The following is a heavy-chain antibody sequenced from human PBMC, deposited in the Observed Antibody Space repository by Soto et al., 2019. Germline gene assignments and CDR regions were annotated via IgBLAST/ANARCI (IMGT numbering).Heavy chain of an antibody. CDR3: ARGYYDSSGYYIHDY. Sequence: PSETLSLTCTVSGGSISSGDYYWCWIRQPPGKGLEWIGYIYYSGSTYYNPSLKSRVTISVDTSKNQFSLKLSSVTAADTAVYYCARGYYDSSGYYIHDYWGQGTLVTVSS. J-gene: IGHJ4*02. V-gene: IGHV4-30-4*01. CDR2: IYYSGST. D-gene: IGHD3-22*01. CDR1: GGSISSGDYY.